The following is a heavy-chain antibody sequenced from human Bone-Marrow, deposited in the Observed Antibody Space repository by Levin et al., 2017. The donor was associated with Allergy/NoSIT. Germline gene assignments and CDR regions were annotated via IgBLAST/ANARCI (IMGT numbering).Heavy chain of an antibody. J-gene: IGHJ4*02. CDR3: AHRRYMDRSVLLDWGSQMFDY. Sequence: SGPTLVKPTQTLTLTCTFSGFSLSTSEVGVGWIRQPPGKALEWLAVIYWDDDKRYSPSLRSRLTITKDTSKNQVALTVTNMDPADTATYFCAHRRYMDRSVLLDWGSQMFDYWGQGALVTVSS. V-gene: IGHV2-5*02. CDR1: GFSLSTSEVG. CDR2: IYWDDDK. D-gene: IGHD3-9*01.